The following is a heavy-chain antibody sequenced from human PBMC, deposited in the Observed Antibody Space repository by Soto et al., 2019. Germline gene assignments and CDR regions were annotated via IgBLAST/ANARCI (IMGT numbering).Heavy chain of an antibody. J-gene: IGHJ3*01. CDR1: GYTFSTYY. V-gene: IGHV1-18*01. D-gene: IGHD6-25*01. CDR2: ISGFNGNT. Sequence: QVRLVQSGTVVTEPGASVKVSCKASGYTFSTYYISWVRQAPGQGLQWLGWISGFNGNTFSPQEVQDRVVMTMDTSTTTASMELTSLRAAATAVYYCARDDAISGRARAFDGWGQGTLVIVSS. CDR3: ARDDAISGRARAFDG.